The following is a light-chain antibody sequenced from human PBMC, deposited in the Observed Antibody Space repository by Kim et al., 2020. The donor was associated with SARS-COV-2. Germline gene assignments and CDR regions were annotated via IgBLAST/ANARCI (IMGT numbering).Light chain of an antibody. J-gene: IGKJ1*01. Sequence: AIQMTQSPASLAAYVGDRVTITCRASQGIRSDLGWYQQKAGKAPKLLIYAASTLQSGVPSRFSGSGSATDFTLTISSLQPEDVASYYCLQDYNSPRTFGQGTKVDIK. CDR3: LQDYNSPRT. CDR1: QGIRSD. V-gene: IGKV1-6*01. CDR2: AAS.